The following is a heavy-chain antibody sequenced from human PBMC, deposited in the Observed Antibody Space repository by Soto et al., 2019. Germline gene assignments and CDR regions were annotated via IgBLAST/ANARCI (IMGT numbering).Heavy chain of an antibody. CDR2: ISGSGTTT. Sequence: DVQLLESGGDLVQPGGSLRLSCAASGFPYINFAMTWVRQPSGKGLEWVSAISGSGTTTYYAVSVKGRCTVSRDNSKNTLYLQMNSLRAEDTAVYYCARNMGIPVAGNFDFWGEGTLVTVSS. J-gene: IGHJ4*02. CDR1: GFPYINFA. D-gene: IGHD6-19*01. V-gene: IGHV3-23*01. CDR3: ARNMGIPVAGNFDF.